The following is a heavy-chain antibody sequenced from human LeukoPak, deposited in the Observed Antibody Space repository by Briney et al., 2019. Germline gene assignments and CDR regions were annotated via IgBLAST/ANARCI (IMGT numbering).Heavy chain of an antibody. D-gene: IGHD3-22*01. V-gene: IGHV1-69*05. CDR3: ARVEYDSSGYYNYFDY. CDR2: IIPIFGTA. J-gene: IGHJ4*02. CDR1: GGTFSSYA. Sequence: ASVKVSCKASGGTFSSYAISWVRQAPGQGLEWMGGIIPIFGTANYAQKFQGRVTITTDESTSTAYMELSSLRSEDTAVYYCARVEYDSSGYYNYFDYWGQGTLVTVSS.